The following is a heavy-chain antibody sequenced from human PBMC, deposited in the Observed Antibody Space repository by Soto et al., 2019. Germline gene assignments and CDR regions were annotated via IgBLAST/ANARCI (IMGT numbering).Heavy chain of an antibody. V-gene: IGHV3-33*01. CDR1: GFTFSSYG. CDR2: IWYDGSNK. CDR3: GMETVPAPGTPIPVPYFDS. Sequence: QVQLVESGGGVVQPGRSLRLSCAASGFTFSSYGRHWVRQAPGKGLEWVAVIWYDGSNKYYADSVKGRFTISRANSKNTRSLQMNRRGAEDTALYYWGMETVPAPGTPIPVPYFDSWAREPWSPSPQ. D-gene: IGHD6-13*01. J-gene: IGHJ5*01.